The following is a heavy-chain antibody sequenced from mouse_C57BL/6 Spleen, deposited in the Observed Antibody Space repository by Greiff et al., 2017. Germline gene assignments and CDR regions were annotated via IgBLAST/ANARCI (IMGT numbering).Heavy chain of an antibody. CDR2: IDPSDSYT. Sequence: VQLQQPGAELVKPGASVKLSCKASGYTFTSYWMQWVKQRPGQGLEWIGEIDPSDSYTNYNQKFKGKATLTVDTSSSPAYMQLSSLTSEDSAFYYCARSVTSVVATDYWGQGTTRTVSS. CDR1: GYTFTSYW. D-gene: IGHD1-1*01. CDR3: ARSVTSVVATDY. J-gene: IGHJ2*01. V-gene: IGHV1-50*01.